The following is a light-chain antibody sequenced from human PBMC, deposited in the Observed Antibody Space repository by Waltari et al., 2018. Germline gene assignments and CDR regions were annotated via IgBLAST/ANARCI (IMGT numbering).Light chain of an antibody. Sequence: QTVVTQEPSFSVSPGGTVTLTCGLRSGSVSTSYYPSWYQQTPGQAQRPLIYSTNTRSSGVPDRFSGSILGNNAALTITGAQADDESDYYCVLYMGGGILFGGGTKLTVL. V-gene: IGLV8-61*01. J-gene: IGLJ3*02. CDR2: STN. CDR3: VLYMGGGIL. CDR1: SGSVSTSYY.